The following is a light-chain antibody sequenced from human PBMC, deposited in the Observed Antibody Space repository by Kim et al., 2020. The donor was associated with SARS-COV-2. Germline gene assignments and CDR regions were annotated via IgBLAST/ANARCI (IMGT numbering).Light chain of an antibody. CDR1: QYITNW. CDR2: QAS. J-gene: IGKJ2*01. Sequence: TVGYRVKITCRASQYITNWLAWYQQEPGKDPKLLIYQASTLESGVPSRFSGSGSETEFSLTISGLQPDDFATYDCQHYNSFPYTFGQGTKLEI. CDR3: QHYNSFPYT. V-gene: IGKV1-5*01.